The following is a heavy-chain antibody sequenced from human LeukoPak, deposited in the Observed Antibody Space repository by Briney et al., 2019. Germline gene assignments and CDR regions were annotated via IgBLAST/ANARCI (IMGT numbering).Heavy chain of an antibody. J-gene: IGHJ4*02. V-gene: IGHV4-39*07. CDR2: IYYSGST. CDR1: GGSISSSSYY. Sequence: SETLSLTCTVSGGSISSSSYYWGWIRQPPGKGLEWIGGIYYSGSTYYNPSLKSRVTISVDTSKNQFSLKLSSVTAADTAVYYCARHAYYYDSSEGKFFDYWGQGTLVTVSS. CDR3: ARHAYYYDSSEGKFFDY. D-gene: IGHD3-22*01.